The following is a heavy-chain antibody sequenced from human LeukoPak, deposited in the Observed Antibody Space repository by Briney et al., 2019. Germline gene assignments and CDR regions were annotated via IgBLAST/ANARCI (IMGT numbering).Heavy chain of an antibody. CDR2: ISHSGRA. CDR1: GGSFSGYY. J-gene: IGHJ6*03. V-gene: IGHV4-34*01. D-gene: IGHD1-7*01. CDR3: ARDKTNWNYEGMAWARGNYYYMDV. Sequence: SETLSLTCAVYGGSFSGYYWTWIRQPPGKGLEWIGEISHSGRANYNPSLKSRVTISVDTSKNQFSLKLSSVTAADTAVYYCARDKTNWNYEGMAWARGNYYYMDVWGKGTTVTVSS.